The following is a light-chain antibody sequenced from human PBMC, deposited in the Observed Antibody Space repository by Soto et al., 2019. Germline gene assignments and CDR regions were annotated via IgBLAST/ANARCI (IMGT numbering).Light chain of an antibody. J-gene: IGKJ3*01. Sequence: DIVMTQSTLSLPVTPGEPASMSCRSNQSLLHSNGYNYLDWDLQKPGQSPRLLIYLGFDRASGGPVRFSGSGAGTDFTLTISRVEAEDVGVYFCMQALETPLSFGPGTRWIS. CDR3: MQALETPLS. V-gene: IGKV2-28*01. CDR2: LGF. CDR1: QSLLHSNGYNY.